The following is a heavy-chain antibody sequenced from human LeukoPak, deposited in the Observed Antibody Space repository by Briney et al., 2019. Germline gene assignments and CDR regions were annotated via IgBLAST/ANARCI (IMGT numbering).Heavy chain of an antibody. CDR2: IYYSGST. V-gene: IGHV4-59*01. CDR3: ARDKKGGYKGDAFDI. J-gene: IGHJ3*02. D-gene: IGHD5-24*01. CDR1: GGSISSYY. Sequence: SETLSLTCTVSGGSISSYYWSWIRQPPGKGLEWIGYIYYSGSTNYNPSLKSRVTISVDTSKNQFSLKLSSVTAADTAVYYCARDKKGGYKGDAFDIRGQGTMVTVSS.